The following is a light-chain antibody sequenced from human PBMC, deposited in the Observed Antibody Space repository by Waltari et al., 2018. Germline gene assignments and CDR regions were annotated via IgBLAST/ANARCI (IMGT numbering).Light chain of an antibody. CDR3: GTWDSSLSGAV. Sequence: QSVLTQPPSVSAAPRQRVTISCSGGSSTIWNNYVSWYRQFPGTAPKLLIYEDHERPSGVPGRFSGSKSGTSATLDITGLQAGDEADYYCGTWDSSLSGAVFGGGTHLTVL. CDR2: EDH. CDR1: SSTIWNNY. V-gene: IGLV1-51*02. J-gene: IGLJ7*01.